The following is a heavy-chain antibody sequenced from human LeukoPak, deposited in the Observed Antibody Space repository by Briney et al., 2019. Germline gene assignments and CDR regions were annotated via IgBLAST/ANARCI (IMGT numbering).Heavy chain of an antibody. CDR1: GYTFTAYY. CDR2: INPNSGGT. J-gene: IGHJ4*02. V-gene: IGHV1-2*02. Sequence: ASVKVSCKASGYTFTAYYMHWLRQAPGQGLEWMGWINPNSGGTKYAQKFQGRVTMTRDTPISTAYMEVSRLRSDDTAVYYCATNPAATRGFDNWGQGTLVTVSS. CDR3: ATNPAATRGFDN. D-gene: IGHD2-2*01.